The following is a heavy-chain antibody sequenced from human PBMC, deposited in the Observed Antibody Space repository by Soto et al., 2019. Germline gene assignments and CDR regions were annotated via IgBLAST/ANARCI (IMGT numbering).Heavy chain of an antibody. CDR3: GRTLADRPERFAH. J-gene: IGHJ5*02. D-gene: IGHD6-6*01. CDR1: GGTFSSYA. Sequence: QVQLVQSGAEVQKPGSSVKVSCKASGGTFSSYAISWVRQAPGQGLEWMGGIIPIFGTANYAQKVQGRVTITADEYRSTADMEQRRLRSEDPAVYYCGRTLADRPERFAHWGQGTLVTVSS. CDR2: IIPIFGTA. V-gene: IGHV1-69*01.